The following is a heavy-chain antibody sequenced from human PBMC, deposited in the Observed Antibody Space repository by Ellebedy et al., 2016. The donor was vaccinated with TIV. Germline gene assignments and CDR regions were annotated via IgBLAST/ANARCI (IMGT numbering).Heavy chain of an antibody. CDR3: ARGSSSWYRPGNYYYGMDV. CDR1: GYTFTGYY. V-gene: IGHV1-2*02. Sequence: AASVKVSCKASGYTFTGYYMHWVRQAPGQGLEWMGWINPNSGGTNYAQKFQGRVTMTRDTSISTAYMELSRLRSDDTAVYYCARGSSSWYRPGNYYYGMDVWGQGTTVTVSS. CDR2: INPNSGGT. J-gene: IGHJ6*02. D-gene: IGHD6-13*01.